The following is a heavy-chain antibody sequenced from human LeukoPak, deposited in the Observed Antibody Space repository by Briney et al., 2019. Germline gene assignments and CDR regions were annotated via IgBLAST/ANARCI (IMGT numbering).Heavy chain of an antibody. J-gene: IGHJ5*02. CDR1: GYTFTSCG. CDR2: ISAYNGNT. D-gene: IGHD1/OR15-1a*01. Sequence: ASVKLSCNASGYTFTSCGISWVRQAPGQGFELMGWISAYNGNTNYAQELKSTVTLTTDTSTSTAYMELRSLRADDTAVYYSAREPLNNPQNWFDPWGQGTLVTVSS. CDR3: AREPLNNPQNWFDP. V-gene: IGHV1-18*01.